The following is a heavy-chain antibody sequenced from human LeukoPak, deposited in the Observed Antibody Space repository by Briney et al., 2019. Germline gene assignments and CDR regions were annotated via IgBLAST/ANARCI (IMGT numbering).Heavy chain of an antibody. CDR1: GFTFSSYS. J-gene: IGHJ3*02. Sequence: SGGSLRLSCAASGFTFSSYSVNWVRQAPGKGLEWVSYISSSSSPIYYADSVKGRFTISRDNAKNSLYLQMSSLRAEDTAVYYCARSAYCTSTSCLNGRGAFDIWGQGTMVTVSS. D-gene: IGHD2-2*01. V-gene: IGHV3-48*04. CDR3: ARSAYCTSTSCLNGRGAFDI. CDR2: ISSSSSPI.